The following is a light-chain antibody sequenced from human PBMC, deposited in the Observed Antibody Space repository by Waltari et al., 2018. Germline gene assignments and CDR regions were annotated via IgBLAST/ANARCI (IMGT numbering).Light chain of an antibody. Sequence: DIQMTQSPSSVSASVGDRVTISCRASQGINTWLAWYQQKPGKAPNLLIYAASILQSGVPSRFNGSGSGTDFTLTINSLQPEDFATYYCQQANSFPITFGQGTRLEI. J-gene: IGKJ5*01. CDR3: QQANSFPIT. CDR2: AAS. V-gene: IGKV1-12*01. CDR1: QGINTW.